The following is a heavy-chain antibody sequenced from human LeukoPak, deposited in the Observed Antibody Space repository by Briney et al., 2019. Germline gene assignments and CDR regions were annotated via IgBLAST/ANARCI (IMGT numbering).Heavy chain of an antibody. J-gene: IGHJ4*02. CDR2: INEGGGEK. CDR3: ARASDVGTTDY. Sequence: GGSLRLSCAVSGFSFSTYWTSWVRQAPGKGLEWVANINEGGGEKYHVDSVEGRFTISRDNRRNSLYLQMNSLRAEDTAVYYCARASDVGTTDYWGQGTLVAVSS. V-gene: IGHV3-7*01. D-gene: IGHD1-7*01. CDR1: GFSFSTYW.